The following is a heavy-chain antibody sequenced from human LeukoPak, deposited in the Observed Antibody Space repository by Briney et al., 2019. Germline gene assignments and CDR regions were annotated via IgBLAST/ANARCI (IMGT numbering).Heavy chain of an antibody. CDR2: IIPNSGDT. V-gene: IGHV1-2*02. D-gene: IGHD3-22*01. CDR1: GYTFTGYY. J-gene: IGHJ4*02. CDR3: ARVYYDSGGYFSGFDY. Sequence: ASVKVSCKASGYTFTGYYIHWVRQAPGQGLEWMGWIIPNSGDTKYAQKFQGRVTMTGDTSISTAYMELSRLRSDDTAVYYCARVYYDSGGYFSGFDYWGQGTLVTVSS.